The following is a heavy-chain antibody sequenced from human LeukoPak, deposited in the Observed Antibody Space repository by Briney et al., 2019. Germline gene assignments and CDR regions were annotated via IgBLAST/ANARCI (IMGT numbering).Heavy chain of an antibody. D-gene: IGHD6-13*01. CDR3: AKDATSSWHQNWFDP. CDR1: GFTFSSYA. Sequence: GGSLRLSCAASGFTFSSYAMSWVRQAPGKGLEWVSVISGSGGSTHYADSVKGRFTVSRDNSKDTVFLQMNSLRAEDTAVYYCAKDATSSWHQNWFDPWGQGTLVTVSS. J-gene: IGHJ5*02. V-gene: IGHV3-23*01. CDR2: ISGSGGST.